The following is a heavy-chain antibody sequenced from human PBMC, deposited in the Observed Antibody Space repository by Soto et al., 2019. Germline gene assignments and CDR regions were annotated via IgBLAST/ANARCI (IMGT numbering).Heavy chain of an antibody. J-gene: IGHJ4*02. CDR1: GGSFSGYY. CDR2: INHSGST. D-gene: IGHD4-17*01. Sequence: SETLSLTCAFYGGSFSGYYWIWIRQPPGKGLEWIGEINHSGSTNYNPSLKSRVTISVDTSKNQFSLKLSSVTAADTAVYYCAGSFSVTTFDYWGQGTLVTVSS. CDR3: AGSFSVTTFDY. V-gene: IGHV4-34*01.